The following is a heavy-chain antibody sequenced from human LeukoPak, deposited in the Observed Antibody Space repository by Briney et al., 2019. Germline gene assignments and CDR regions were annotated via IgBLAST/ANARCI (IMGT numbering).Heavy chain of an antibody. D-gene: IGHD3-10*01. CDR1: GGSISSSSYY. J-gene: IGHJ4*02. V-gene: IGHV4-39*01. CDR2: IYYSGST. CDR3: ARRRFVQTYYYGSGSYHYFDY. Sequence: PSETLSLTCTVSGGSISSSSYYWGWIRQPPGKGLEWIGSIYYSGSTYYNPSLKSRVTISVDTSKNQFSLKLSSVTAADTAVYYCARRRFVQTYYYGSGSYHYFDYWGQGTLVTVSS.